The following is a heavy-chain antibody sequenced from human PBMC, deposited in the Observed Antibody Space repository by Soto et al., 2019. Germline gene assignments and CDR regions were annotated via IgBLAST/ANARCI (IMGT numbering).Heavy chain of an antibody. J-gene: IGHJ5*02. Sequence: QVQLVQSGAEVKKPGSSVKVSCKASGGTFSSYAISWVRQAPGQGLEWMGGIIPIFGTANYAQKFQGRVTITADESTSTAYRELSSLRSEDTAVYYCARGPGYYDSSGYFGPFDPWGQGTLVTVPS. CDR3: ARGPGYYDSSGYFGPFDP. V-gene: IGHV1-69*12. D-gene: IGHD3-22*01. CDR2: IIPIFGTA. CDR1: GGTFSSYA.